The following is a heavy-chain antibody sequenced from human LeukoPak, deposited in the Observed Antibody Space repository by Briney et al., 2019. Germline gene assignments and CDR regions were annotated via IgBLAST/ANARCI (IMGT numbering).Heavy chain of an antibody. D-gene: IGHD1-26*01. CDR3: AKVWETMTLRIYFDS. J-gene: IGHJ4*02. Sequence: GGSLRLSCGASGFSFSNYGMSWVRQAPGKGLEWVSSISGSGGGTKYADSVEGRFTISRDDSKNTLYLQMNSLTPEDTAVYYCAKVWETMTLRIYFDSWGQGTLVTVSS. V-gene: IGHV3-23*01. CDR2: ISGSGGGT. CDR1: GFSFSNYG.